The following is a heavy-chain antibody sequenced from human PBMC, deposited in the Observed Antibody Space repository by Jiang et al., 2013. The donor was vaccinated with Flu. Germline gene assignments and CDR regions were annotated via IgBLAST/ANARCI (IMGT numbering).Heavy chain of an antibody. V-gene: IGHV6-1*01. CDR3: ARNYDPAFDY. CDR1: GDSVSSGSSA. D-gene: IGHD1-7*01. CDR2: TYYRSKWYH. J-gene: IGHJ4*02. Sequence: SQTLSLTCAISGDSVSSGSSAWNWIRQSPSRGLEWLGRTYYRSKWYHDYAVSVRSRITISPDTSKNQFSLQLNSLTPEDTAVYYCARNYDPAFDYWGQGTLVTVSS.